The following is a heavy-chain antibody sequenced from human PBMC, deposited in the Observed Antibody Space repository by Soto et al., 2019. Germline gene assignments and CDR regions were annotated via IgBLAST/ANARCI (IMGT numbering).Heavy chain of an antibody. CDR1: SFLFSSYT. CDR3: ASPPRGHAVDL. CDR2: ISGSGATI. J-gene: IGHJ3*01. D-gene: IGHD2-2*01. V-gene: IGHV3-48*01. Sequence: VELVESGGDLVQPGGSLRLTCTASSFLFSSYTMNWVRQAPGKGLEWIAYISGSGATIHYADSVKGRFTISRDNAKKSLYLQMDSLRVNYTAVYYCASPPRGHAVDLWGQGTLVAVSS.